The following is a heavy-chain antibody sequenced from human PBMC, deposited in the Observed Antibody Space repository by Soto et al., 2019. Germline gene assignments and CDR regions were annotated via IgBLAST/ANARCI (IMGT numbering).Heavy chain of an antibody. D-gene: IGHD4-4*01. CDR2: ISYDGSNK. J-gene: IGHJ6*02. V-gene: IGHV3-30-3*01. CDR1: GFTFSSYA. CDR3: ARVQRKFYSGPMMVYYYGMDV. Sequence: QVQLVECGGGVVQPGRSLRLSCAASGFTFSSYAMHWVRQAPGKGLEWVAVISYDGSNKYYADSVKGRFTISRDNSKNTLYLQMNSLRAEDTAVYYCARVQRKFYSGPMMVYYYGMDVWGQGTTVTVSS.